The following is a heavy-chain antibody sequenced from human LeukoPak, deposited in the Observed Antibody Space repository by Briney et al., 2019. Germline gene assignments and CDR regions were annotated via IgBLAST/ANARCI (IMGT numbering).Heavy chain of an antibody. CDR1: GFTLSSYG. Sequence: PGGSLRLSCAASGFTLSSYGMHWVRQAPGKGLEWVAVISYDGSNKYYADSVKGRFTISRDNSKNTLYLQMNSLRAEDTAVYYCAKDLLMEWLVLDYWGQGTLVTVSS. CDR2: ISYDGSNK. CDR3: AKDLLMEWLVLDY. J-gene: IGHJ4*02. V-gene: IGHV3-30*18. D-gene: IGHD6-19*01.